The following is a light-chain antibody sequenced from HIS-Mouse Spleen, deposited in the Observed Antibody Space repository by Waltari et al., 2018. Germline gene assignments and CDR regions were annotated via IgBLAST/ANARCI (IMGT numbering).Light chain of an antibody. CDR1: NLGSKS. CDR2: DDS. CDR3: QVWDSSSDHVV. Sequence: SYVLTQPPSVSGAPGKTARITCGGNNLGSKSVHWYQQQPGQAPSLVVYDDSDRPSGIPERFSGSNSGNTATLTISRVEAGDEADYYCQVWDSSSDHVVFGGGTKLTVL. V-gene: IGLV3-21*03. J-gene: IGLJ2*01.